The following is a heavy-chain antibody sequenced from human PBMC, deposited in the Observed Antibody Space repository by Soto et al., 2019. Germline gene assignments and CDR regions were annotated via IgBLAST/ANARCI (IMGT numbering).Heavy chain of an antibody. D-gene: IGHD6-6*01. CDR1: GYSFTDFY. CDR2: INPNSGSK. J-gene: IGHJ4*02. CDR3: AREDHFVADY. V-gene: IGHV1-46*01. Sequence: QVQLVQSGAEVKKPGASMRISCKAYGYSFTDFYMYWVRQAPGQGPEWMGMINPNSGSKTYAQKFQGRVNMTRDRSATTVYMELRSLGSEDTAVYYCAREDHFVADYWGQGTLVIVSS.